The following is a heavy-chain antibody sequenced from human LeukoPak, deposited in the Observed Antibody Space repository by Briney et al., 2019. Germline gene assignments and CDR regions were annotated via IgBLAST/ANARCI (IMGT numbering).Heavy chain of an antibody. CDR1: GFTFSSYG. CDR3: AKNRDSSDYPRNFDF. D-gene: IGHD3-22*01. V-gene: IGHV3-30*02. Sequence: GGSLRLSCAAFGFTFSSYGMHWVRQTPGKGLEWMAFIRHDGSYQQYADSVKGRFTVSRDNSKDMVYLQMNSLRTEDTAVYYCAKNRDSSDYPRNFDFWGQGTLVTVSS. CDR2: IRHDGSYQ. J-gene: IGHJ4*02.